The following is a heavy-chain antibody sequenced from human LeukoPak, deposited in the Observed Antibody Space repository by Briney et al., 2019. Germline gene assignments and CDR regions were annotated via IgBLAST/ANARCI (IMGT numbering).Heavy chain of an antibody. V-gene: IGHV4-39*07. J-gene: IGHJ5*02. Sequence: ASETLSLTCTVSGGSVSSSSYYWGWIRQPPGKGLEWIGSIYYSGSTYYNPSLKSRVSISVDTSKNQFSLKLSSVTAADTAVYYCARSALSTVTMSPYRIDPWGQGTLVTVSS. D-gene: IGHD4-17*01. CDR2: IYYSGST. CDR1: GGSVSSSSYY. CDR3: ARSALSTVTMSPYRIDP.